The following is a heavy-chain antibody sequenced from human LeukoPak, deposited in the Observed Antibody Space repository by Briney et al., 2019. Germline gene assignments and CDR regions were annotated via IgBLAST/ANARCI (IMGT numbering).Heavy chain of an antibody. CDR1: GGSFSGYY. CDR2: INHSGST. Sequence: SDTLSLTCAVYGGSFSGYYWSWIRQPPGKGLEWIGEINHSGSTNYNPSLKSRVTISVDTSKNQFSLKLSSVTAADTAVYYCARGLLRITFGGVIAPWGQGTLVTVSS. J-gene: IGHJ5*02. V-gene: IGHV4-34*01. CDR3: ARGLLRITFGGVIAP. D-gene: IGHD3-16*01.